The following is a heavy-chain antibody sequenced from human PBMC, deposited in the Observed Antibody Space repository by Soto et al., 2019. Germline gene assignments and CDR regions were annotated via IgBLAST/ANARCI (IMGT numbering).Heavy chain of an antibody. D-gene: IGHD3-22*01. V-gene: IGHV1-18*01. J-gene: IGHJ6*02. CDR1: GFTFSSYG. CDR3: ARRYDSSGYPPWGMDV. Sequence: VQLLESGGGLVQPGGSLRLSCAASGFTFSSYGISWVRQAPGQGLEWMGWISAYNGNTNYAQKLQGRVTMTTDTSTSTAYMELRSLRSDDTAVYYCARRYDSSGYPPWGMDVWGQGTTVTVSS. CDR2: ISAYNGNT.